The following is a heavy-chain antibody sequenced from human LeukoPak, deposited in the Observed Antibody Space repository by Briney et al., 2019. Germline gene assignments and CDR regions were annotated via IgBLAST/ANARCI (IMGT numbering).Heavy chain of an antibody. CDR2: INHSGST. CDR1: GRSFSDYY. CDR3: ARGHYRFSSWYTTDTGYFDY. V-gene: IGHV4-34*01. J-gene: IGHJ4*02. D-gene: IGHD6-13*01. Sequence: KPSETLSLPCAVYGRSFSDYYWSRIRPPPGKGPEWIGGINHSGSTNYNPSVKSRVTISIDTSKNSFSLKLSYVTAADTAVYYFARGHYRFSSWYTTDTGYFDYWGQGTLVTVSS.